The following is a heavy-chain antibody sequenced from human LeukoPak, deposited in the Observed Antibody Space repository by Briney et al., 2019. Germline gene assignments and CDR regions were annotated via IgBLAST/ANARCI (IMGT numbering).Heavy chain of an antibody. D-gene: IGHD2-15*01. J-gene: IGHJ3*02. CDR2: INPNSGGT. V-gene: IGHV1-2*02. CDR3: ARVVKVATDAFDI. Sequence: GASVKVSCKASGYTFTGYYMHWVRQAPGQGLEWMGWINPNSGGTNYAQKFQGRVTMTRDTSISTAYMELSRLRSDDTAVYYCARVVKVATDAFDIWGQGTMVTVSS. CDR1: GYTFTGYY.